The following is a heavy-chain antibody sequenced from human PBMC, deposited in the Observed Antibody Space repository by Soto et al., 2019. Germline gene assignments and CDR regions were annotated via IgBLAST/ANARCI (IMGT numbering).Heavy chain of an antibody. Sequence: SETLSLTCAVYGGSFSGHYWSWIRQPPGKGLEWIGEINHSGSTNYNPSLKSRVTISVDTSKNQFSLKLSSVTAADTAVYYCAGGAYRRGYPLDYWGQGTLVTGS. CDR3: AGGAYRRGYPLDY. CDR1: GGSFSGHY. V-gene: IGHV4-34*01. CDR2: INHSGST. J-gene: IGHJ4*02. D-gene: IGHD3-22*01.